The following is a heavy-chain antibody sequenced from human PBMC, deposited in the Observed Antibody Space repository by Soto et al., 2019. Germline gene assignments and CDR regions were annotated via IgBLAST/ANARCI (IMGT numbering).Heavy chain of an antibody. D-gene: IGHD6-13*01. CDR2: IYYSGST. J-gene: IGHJ6*02. CDR3: ARGVDSSSWWTYYYYGMDV. V-gene: IGHV4-59*01. Sequence: SETLSLTCTVSGGSISGYYWSWIRQPPGKGLEWIGYIYYSGSTNYNPSLKSRVTISVDTSKNQFSLKLSSVTAADTAVYYCARGVDSSSWWTYYYYGMDVWGQGTTVTVSS. CDR1: GGSISGYY.